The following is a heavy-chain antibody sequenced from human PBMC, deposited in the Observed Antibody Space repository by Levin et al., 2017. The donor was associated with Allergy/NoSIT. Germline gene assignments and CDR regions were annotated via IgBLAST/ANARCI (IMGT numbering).Heavy chain of an antibody. D-gene: IGHD6-13*01. CDR1: GGSIINYY. V-gene: IGHV4-59*12. CDR3: ARGIPAMGTGAFNS. Sequence: SETLSLTCTVSGGSIINYYWSWIRQPPGKGLEWIAYVYYNGNTNSNPSLKSRLSVSVDTSKNQFSLNLSSVTAADTAVYYCARGIPAMGTGAFNSWGQGTMVTVSS. CDR2: VYYNGNT. J-gene: IGHJ3*02.